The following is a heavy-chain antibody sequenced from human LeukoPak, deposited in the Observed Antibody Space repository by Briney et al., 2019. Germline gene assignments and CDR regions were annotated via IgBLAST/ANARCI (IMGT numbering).Heavy chain of an antibody. Sequence: GGSLRLSCAASGFTFSSYWMSWVRQAPGKGLEWVATMNQDGSEKYYVDSVKGRFTISRDNAKNSLYVQMNRLRDEDTAVYCCVRLDYCGSGSFDYWGQGTLVTVSS. CDR3: VRLDYCGSGSFDY. CDR1: GFTFSSYW. V-gene: IGHV3-7*04. J-gene: IGHJ4*02. D-gene: IGHD3-10*01. CDR2: MNQDGSEK.